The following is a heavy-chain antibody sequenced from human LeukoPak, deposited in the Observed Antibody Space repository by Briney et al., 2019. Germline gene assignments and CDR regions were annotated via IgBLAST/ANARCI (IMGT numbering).Heavy chain of an antibody. V-gene: IGHV3-53*01. CDR3: ARAKPKNMVRGLIMRRESRYYFDY. CDR1: GFTFSSYE. D-gene: IGHD3-10*01. J-gene: IGHJ4*02. Sequence: LAGGSLRLSCAASGFTFSSYEMSWVRQAPGKGLEWVSVIYSGGSTYYADPVKGRFTIPRDNSKSTLYIQMNSLRAEDTAVYYCARAKPKNMVRGLIMRRESRYYFDYWGQGTLVTVSS. CDR2: IYSGGST.